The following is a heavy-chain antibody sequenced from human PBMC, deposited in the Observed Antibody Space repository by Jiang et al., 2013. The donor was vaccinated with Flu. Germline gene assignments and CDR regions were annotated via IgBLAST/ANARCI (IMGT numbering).Heavy chain of an antibody. V-gene: IGHV3-11*06. CDR2: ISSSSSYT. CDR1: GFTFSDYY. CDR3: ARDRGGPRGRCPDY. J-gene: IGHJ4*02. Sequence: VQLLESGGGLVKPGGSLRLSCAASGFTFSDYYMSWIRQAPGKGLEWVSYISSSSSYTNYADSVKGRFTISRDNAKNSLYLQMNSLRKAEDTAVYYCARDRGGPRGRCPDYWGQGTLVHRLL. D-gene: IGHD3-10*01.